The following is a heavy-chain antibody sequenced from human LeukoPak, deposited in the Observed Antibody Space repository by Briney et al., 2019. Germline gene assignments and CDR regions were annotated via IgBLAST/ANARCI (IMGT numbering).Heavy chain of an antibody. CDR3: ARVTSSGCYYYCMDV. J-gene: IGHJ6*03. D-gene: IGHD6-19*01. CDR2: IYTSGST. V-gene: IGHV4-61*02. CDR1: GGSISSGSYY. Sequence: SETLSLTCTVSGGSISSGSYYWSWIRQPAGKGLEWIGRIYTSGSTNYNPSLKSRVTISVDTSKNQFSLKLSSVTAADTAVHYCARVTSSGCYYYCMDVWGKGTTVTVSS.